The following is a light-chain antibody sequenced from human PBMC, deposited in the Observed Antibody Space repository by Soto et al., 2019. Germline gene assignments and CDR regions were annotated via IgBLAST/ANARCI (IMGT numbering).Light chain of an antibody. CDR2: KAS. Sequence: DIKMTQSPSTLSGSVGDRVTITCRASQTISSWLAWYQQKPGKAPKLLIYKASTLKSGVPSRFSGSGSGTEFTLTISSLQPDDFATYYCQHYNIYSEAFGQGTKV. J-gene: IGKJ1*01. CDR3: QHYNIYSEA. CDR1: QTISSW. V-gene: IGKV1-5*03.